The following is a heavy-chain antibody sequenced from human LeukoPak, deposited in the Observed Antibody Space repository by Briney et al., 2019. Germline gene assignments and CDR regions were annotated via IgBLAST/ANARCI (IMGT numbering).Heavy chain of an antibody. CDR1: GFTFDAYA. V-gene: IGHV3-9*01. J-gene: IGHJ4*02. CDR2: ISWNSGSI. CDR3: SKDIRLGATFGDYFDY. D-gene: IGHD1-26*01. Sequence: GGSLRLSCTASGFTFDAYAMHWVRKAPGKGLEWVAGISWNSGSIGYADSVKGRFTISRDNAKNSLYLQMNSLRAEDTALYYCSKDIRLGATFGDYFDYWGQGTLVTVSS.